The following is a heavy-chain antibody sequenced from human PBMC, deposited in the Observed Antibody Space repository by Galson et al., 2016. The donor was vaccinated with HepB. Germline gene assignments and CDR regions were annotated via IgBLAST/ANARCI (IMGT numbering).Heavy chain of an antibody. V-gene: IGHV3-30*18. J-gene: IGHJ3*02. CDR3: AKDNGLFRFDI. D-gene: IGHD3-22*01. Sequence: SLRLSCAPSGFTFNTYGMHWVRQAPGKGLEWVALISYDGSNKYYAESVRGRFTISRDNSKNTLSMQMNSLRAEDTAIYYCAKDNGLFRFDIWGQGTMVTVSS. CDR2: ISYDGSNK. CDR1: GFTFNTYG.